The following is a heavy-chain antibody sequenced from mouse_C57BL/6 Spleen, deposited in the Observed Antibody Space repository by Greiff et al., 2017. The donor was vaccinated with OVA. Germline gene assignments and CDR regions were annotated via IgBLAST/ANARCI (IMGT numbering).Heavy chain of an antibody. CDR3: ARADGYYVGYFDV. D-gene: IGHD2-3*01. J-gene: IGHJ1*03. V-gene: IGHV1-64*01. Sequence: VQLQQSGAELVKPGASVKLSCKASGYTFTSYWMHWVKQRPGQGLEWIGMIHPNSGSTNYNEKFKSKATLTVDKSSSTAYMQLSSLTSEDSAVYYCARADGYYVGYFDVWGTGTTVTVSS. CDR1: GYTFTSYW. CDR2: IHPNSGST.